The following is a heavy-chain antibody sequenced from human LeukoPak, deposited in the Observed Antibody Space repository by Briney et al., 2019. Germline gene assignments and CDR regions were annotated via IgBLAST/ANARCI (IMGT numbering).Heavy chain of an antibody. Sequence: GESLKISCAASGFTFNDFAMHWVRQAPGRGLEYLSAISSDGGSSYYATSVKGRFTIYRENSKNTLYLQMARLRAEDMAVYYCARDRGGSLLFDYWGRGTLVTVSS. D-gene: IGHD1-26*01. V-gene: IGHV3-64*01. CDR1: GFTFNDFA. J-gene: IGHJ4*02. CDR3: ARDRGGSLLFDY. CDR2: ISSDGGSS.